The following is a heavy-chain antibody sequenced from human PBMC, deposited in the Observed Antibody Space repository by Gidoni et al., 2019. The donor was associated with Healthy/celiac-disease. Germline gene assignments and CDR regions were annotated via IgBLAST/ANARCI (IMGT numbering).Heavy chain of an antibody. V-gene: IGHV4-31*02. CDR1: GSISSGGYY. CDR2: IYYSGST. Sequence: GSISSGGYYWSWIRQHPGKGLEWIGYIYYSGSTYYNPSLKSRVTISVDTSKNQFSLKLSSVTAADTAVYYCARDVIAARLMGIGSPGESAFDIWGQGTMVTVSS. CDR3: ARDVIAARLMGIGSPGESAFDI. J-gene: IGHJ3*02. D-gene: IGHD6-6*01.